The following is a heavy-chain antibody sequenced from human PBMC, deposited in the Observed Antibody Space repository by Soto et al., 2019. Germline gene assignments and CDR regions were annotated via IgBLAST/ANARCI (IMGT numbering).Heavy chain of an antibody. CDR2: LDNGVNT. D-gene: IGHD3-16*01. Sequence: QVHESGPGLVRPSETLSLTCTVSGGAGTSNTYYWAWIRQPPGKKLEVLGTLDNGVNTYYNPSTSGRATISADPSKTQFSLRLNSVTAADTAVYYCVITIPDYQLYVFETWGQGTWVTVSS. J-gene: IGHJ3*02. CDR1: GGAGTSNTYY. CDR3: VITIPDYQLYVFET. V-gene: IGHV4-39*01.